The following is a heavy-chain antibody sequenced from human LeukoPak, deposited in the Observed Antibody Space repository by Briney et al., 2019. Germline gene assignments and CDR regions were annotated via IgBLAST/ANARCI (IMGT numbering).Heavy chain of an antibody. CDR3: ARDFQRKYRDSSGYSIDH. J-gene: IGHJ4*02. CDR1: GLTFSNYW. D-gene: IGHD3-22*01. CDR2: IKQDGSEK. Sequence: GGSLRLSCATSGLTFSNYWMSWVRQAPGKGLEWVANIKQDGSEKNYVDSVKGRFTISRDNAKNTLYLQMNSLRAEDTAVYYCARDFQRKYRDSSGYSIDHWGQGTLVTVSS. V-gene: IGHV3-7*01.